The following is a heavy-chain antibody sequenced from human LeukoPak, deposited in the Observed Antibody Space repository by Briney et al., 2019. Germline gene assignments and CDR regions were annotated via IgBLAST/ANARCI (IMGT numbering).Heavy chain of an antibody. CDR1: GGSISSYY. CDR3: ARLGGYSYGYSGAFDI. Sequence: SETLSLTCTVSGGSISSYYWSWIRQPPGKGLEWIGYIYYSGSTNYNPSLKSRVTISVDTSKNHFSLGLSSVTAADTAVYYCARLGGYSYGYSGAFDIWGQGTMVTVSS. V-gene: IGHV4-59*08. D-gene: IGHD5-18*01. CDR2: IYYSGST. J-gene: IGHJ3*02.